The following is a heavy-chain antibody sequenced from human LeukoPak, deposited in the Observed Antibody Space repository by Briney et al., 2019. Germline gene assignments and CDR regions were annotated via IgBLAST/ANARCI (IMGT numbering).Heavy chain of an antibody. CDR3: ATLPSGGEWYFDL. D-gene: IGHD2-8*02. J-gene: IGHJ2*01. V-gene: IGHV4-39*01. CDR2: IYYSGST. CDR1: GGSISSSSDY. Sequence: PSETLSLTCIVSGGSISSSSDYWGWIRQPPGKGLEWIEIIYYSGSTYYNPSLKSRVTISVETSKNQFSLNLSSVTAADTAVYYCATLPSGGEWYFDLWGRGTLVTVSS.